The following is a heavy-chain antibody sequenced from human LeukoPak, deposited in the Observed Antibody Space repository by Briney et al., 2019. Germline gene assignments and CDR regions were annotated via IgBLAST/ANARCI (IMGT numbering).Heavy chain of an antibody. V-gene: IGHV4-59*01. CDR3: ARAGSRGSSSTPLDY. CDR2: IYYSGST. D-gene: IGHD6-6*01. J-gene: IGHJ4*02. CDR1: GGSISSYY. Sequence: SETLSLTCTVSGGSISSYYWSWIRQPPGKGLEWIGYIYYSGSTNYNPSLKSRVTISVDTSKNQFSLKLSSVTAADTAAYYCARAGSRGSSSTPLDYWGQGTLVTVSS.